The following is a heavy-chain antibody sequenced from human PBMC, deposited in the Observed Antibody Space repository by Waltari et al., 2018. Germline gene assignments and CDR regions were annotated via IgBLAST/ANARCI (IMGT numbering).Heavy chain of an antibody. CDR2: ISYTGAT. D-gene: IGHD3-16*01. V-gene: IGHV4-39*01. CDR1: GGSLTNNRHY. Sequence: QLHLQESGPGLVKPSETLSLTCSVSGGSLTNNRHYWAWIRQPPGKGLEWTATISYTGATYNNPSLKGRVTISGDTSKNQFSLKLNSVTAADTAVYYCATYVGASIGTAAFDVWGQGTMVTVSS. J-gene: IGHJ3*01. CDR3: ATYVGASIGTAAFDV.